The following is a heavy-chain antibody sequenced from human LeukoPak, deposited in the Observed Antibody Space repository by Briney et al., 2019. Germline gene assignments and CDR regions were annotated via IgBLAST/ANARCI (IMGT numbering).Heavy chain of an antibody. CDR1: GGSTSSHF. CDR2: IYTGGTT. D-gene: IGHD6-19*01. J-gene: IGHJ4*02. V-gene: IGHV4-59*11. CDR3: TKATKWLAFDD. Sequence: PSETLSLPCTVSGGSTSSHFWSWIRQPPGKGLEWIGNIYTGGTTNYNPSLKSGVTISIDTSKNQLSLHLASVTAADTAVYYCTKATKWLAFDDWGRGTLVTVSS.